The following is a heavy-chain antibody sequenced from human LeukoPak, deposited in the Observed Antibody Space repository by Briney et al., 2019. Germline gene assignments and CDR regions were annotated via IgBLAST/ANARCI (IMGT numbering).Heavy chain of an antibody. J-gene: IGHJ6*02. Sequence: ASVKVSCKASGYTFTAYYLHWVRQAPGQGLGWMGRINPNIGGPNSAQKFQGRVTMTRDTSISTAYMELNGLRSGDTAIYYCARDLIPAAVSDSYGMDVWGLGTTVTVSS. D-gene: IGHD2-2*01. CDR3: ARDLIPAAVSDSYGMDV. V-gene: IGHV1-2*02. CDR2: INPNIGGP. CDR1: GYTFTAYY.